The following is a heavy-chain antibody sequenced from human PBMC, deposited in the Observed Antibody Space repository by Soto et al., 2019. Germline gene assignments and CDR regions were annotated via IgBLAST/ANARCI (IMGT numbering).Heavy chain of an antibody. Sequence: GGALRLSCVGSGFTLSSNLMTWVRPAPGKGLEWVANIRQDGSEINYVDSVKGRFTISRDNTKNSLYLQMNSLRAEDTAIYYCAREVVVSRGASYFGYWGPGTLVTVSS. CDR2: IRQDGSEI. CDR3: AREVVVSRGASYFGY. CDR1: GFTLSSNL. V-gene: IGHV3-7*04. J-gene: IGHJ4*02. D-gene: IGHD2-2*01.